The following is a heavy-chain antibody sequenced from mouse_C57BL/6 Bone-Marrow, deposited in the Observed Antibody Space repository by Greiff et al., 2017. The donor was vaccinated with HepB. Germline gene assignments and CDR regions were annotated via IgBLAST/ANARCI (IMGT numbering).Heavy chain of an antibody. CDR1: GFTFSDYG. CDR2: ISNLAYSI. Sequence: EVKLMESGGGLVQPGGSLKLSCAASGFTFSDYGMAWVRQVPRKGPEWVAFISNLAYSIYYADTVTGRFTISRENAKNTLYLEMSSLRSEDTAMYYCARHGDYGRGDYWGQGTSVTVSS. J-gene: IGHJ4*01. V-gene: IGHV5-15*01. D-gene: IGHD2-4*01. CDR3: ARHGDYGRGDY.